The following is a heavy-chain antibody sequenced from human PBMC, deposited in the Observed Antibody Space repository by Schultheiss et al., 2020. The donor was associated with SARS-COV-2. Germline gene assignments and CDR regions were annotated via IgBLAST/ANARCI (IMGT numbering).Heavy chain of an antibody. J-gene: IGHJ3*02. D-gene: IGHD2-21*02. CDR1: GYSFTSYW. CDR2: IYPGDSDT. Sequence: GESLKISCKGSGYSFTSYWIGWVRQMPGKGLECMGIIYPGDSDTRYSPSFQGQVTISADKSISTAYLQWSSLKASDTAMYYCASGGVVVTATRGYDAFDIWGQGSLVTVSS. V-gene: IGHV5-51*01. CDR3: ASGGVVVTATRGYDAFDI.